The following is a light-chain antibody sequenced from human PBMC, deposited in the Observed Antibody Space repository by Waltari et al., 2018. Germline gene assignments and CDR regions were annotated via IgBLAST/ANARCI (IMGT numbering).Light chain of an antibody. V-gene: IGKV1-5*03. CDR2: KAS. CDR1: QSIRSW. J-gene: IGKJ4*01. Sequence: IQMTQSPSTLSASVGDRVTITCRASQSIRSWLAWYQQKPGKDPKLLIYKASSLESGVPSRFSGSGSGTEFTLTISSLQPDDFATYYCQQYNSSPLTFGGGTKVEIK. CDR3: QQYNSSPLT.